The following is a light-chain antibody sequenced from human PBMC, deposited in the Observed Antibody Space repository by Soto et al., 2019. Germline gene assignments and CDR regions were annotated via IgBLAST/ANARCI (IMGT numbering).Light chain of an antibody. CDR2: GAS. J-gene: IGKJ5*01. Sequence: EIVLTQSPATLSLSPGERATLFCRASQSVSSYLAWYQQKPGQAPRLLIYGASSRATGIPDRFSGSGSGTDFTLTISRLEPEDFAVYYCQQYSTSPTFGEGTRREIK. CDR3: QQYSTSPT. V-gene: IGKV3-20*01. CDR1: QSVSSY.